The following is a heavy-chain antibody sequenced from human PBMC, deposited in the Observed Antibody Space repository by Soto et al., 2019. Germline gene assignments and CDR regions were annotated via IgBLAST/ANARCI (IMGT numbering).Heavy chain of an antibody. V-gene: IGHV2-5*02. CDR1: GFSLSSTRMA. D-gene: IGHD6-19*01. Sequence: QITLKESGPPLVKPTQTLTLTCNFSGFSLSSTRMAVGWIRQPPGKALEWLALIFWDDDKSYSPFLKSSLTITKDTSKNQVVLTMSNMDPVDTARYYCAHIVVAGLGYYFDYWGQGTLVTVSS. CDR3: AHIVVAGLGYYFDY. CDR2: IFWDDDK. J-gene: IGHJ4*02.